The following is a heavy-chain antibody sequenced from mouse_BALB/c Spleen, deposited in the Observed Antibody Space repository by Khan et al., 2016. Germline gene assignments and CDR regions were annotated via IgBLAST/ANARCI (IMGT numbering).Heavy chain of an antibody. D-gene: IGHD2-1*01. Sequence: VQLQQSGTVLARPGASVKMSCKASGYTFTSYWMHWVKQRPGQGLEWIGAIYPGNRDTSYNQKFKGKAKLTAVPSTSTAYMELSSLTKEDSAVYYCTRWGGNYPPYAMDYWGQGTSVTVSS. V-gene: IGHV1-5*01. J-gene: IGHJ4*01. CDR3: TRWGGNYPPYAMDY. CDR1: GYTFTSYW. CDR2: IYPGNRDT.